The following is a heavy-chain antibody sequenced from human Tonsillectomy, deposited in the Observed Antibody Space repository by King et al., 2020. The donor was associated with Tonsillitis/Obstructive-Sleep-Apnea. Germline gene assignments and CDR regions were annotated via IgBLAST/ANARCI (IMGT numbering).Heavy chain of an antibody. CDR2: IYYSGST. CDR3: ASYYDFWRGYPY. Sequence: VQLQESGPGLVKPSETLSLTCTVSGGSISSYYWSWIRQPPGKGLEWIGYIYYSGSTHYNPSLKRRVTISVDTSKNQFSLKMCSVTAADTAVYYCASYYDFWRGYPYWGQGTLVTVSS. J-gene: IGHJ4*02. D-gene: IGHD3-3*01. CDR1: GGSISSYY. V-gene: IGHV4-59*01.